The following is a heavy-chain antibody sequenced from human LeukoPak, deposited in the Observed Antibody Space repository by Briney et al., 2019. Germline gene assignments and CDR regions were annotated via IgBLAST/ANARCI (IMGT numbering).Heavy chain of an antibody. CDR3: ARVASTILDY. Sequence: SETLSLTCSVSGGSISSGPYFWSWIRQSPGQGLEWIGYIWPSGSTNYNPSLKSRVTISVDRSKNQFSLKLSSVTAADTAVYYCARVASTILDYWGQGTLVTVSS. J-gene: IGHJ4*02. V-gene: IGHV4-30-2*06. D-gene: IGHD1/OR15-1a*01. CDR1: GGSISSGPYF. CDR2: IWPSGST.